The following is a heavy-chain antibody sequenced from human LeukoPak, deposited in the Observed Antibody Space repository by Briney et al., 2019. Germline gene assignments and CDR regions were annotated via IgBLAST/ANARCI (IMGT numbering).Heavy chain of an antibody. CDR2: INTHNGNT. CDR1: GYIFTSNG. J-gene: IGHJ5*02. V-gene: IGHV1-18*01. Sequence: ASVKVSCKASGYIFTSNGINWVRQAPGQGLEWMGWINTHNGNTDYAQKLQGRVTMTTDTSTTTAYMELRSLGSDDTAVYYCARDRQTNWFDPWGQGTLVTVSS. CDR3: ARDRQTNWFDP.